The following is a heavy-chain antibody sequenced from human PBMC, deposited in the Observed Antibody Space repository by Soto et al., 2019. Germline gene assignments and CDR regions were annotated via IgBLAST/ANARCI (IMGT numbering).Heavy chain of an antibody. V-gene: IGHV4-4*02. CDR1: GDSISSSKW. D-gene: IGHD6-19*01. J-gene: IGHJ4*02. CDR3: AYSTGWYRIDN. CDR2: IFHTGST. Sequence: QVQLQESGPGRVKSSGTLSLTCGVSGDSISSSKWWSWVRQPPGKGLEWIGDIFHTGSTNYNPSLNSRLTISIDKSKNQFSLRLSSVTAADTAVYYCAYSTGWYRIDNWGQGSLVTVSS.